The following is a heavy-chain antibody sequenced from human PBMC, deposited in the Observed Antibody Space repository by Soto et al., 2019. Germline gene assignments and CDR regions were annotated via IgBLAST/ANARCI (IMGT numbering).Heavy chain of an antibody. D-gene: IGHD3-16*01. V-gene: IGHV3-23*01. Sequence: GGSLGLSSAASGFTLKSYAMSWVRQAPGKGLEWVSAISGSGGSTYYADSVKGRFTISRDNSKNTLYLQMNSLRAEDTAVYYCAKDIKSFRRDYHFDYWGQGTLVTVSS. CDR3: AKDIKSFRRDYHFDY. CDR1: GFTLKSYA. J-gene: IGHJ4*02. CDR2: ISGSGGST.